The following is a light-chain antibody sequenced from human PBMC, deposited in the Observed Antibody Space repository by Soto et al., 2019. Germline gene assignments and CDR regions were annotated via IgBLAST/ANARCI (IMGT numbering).Light chain of an antibody. CDR2: YDS. Sequence: SYELTQPPSVSVAPEKTATITCGGDNIGIDAVHWYQQKPGQAPLLVVNYDSDRHSGIPERFSGSTSGNTATLTISRVEAGDEADYYCQLWNSSSDQGVFGGGTKLTVL. CDR3: QLWNSSSDQGV. V-gene: IGLV3-21*04. J-gene: IGLJ3*02. CDR1: NIGIDA.